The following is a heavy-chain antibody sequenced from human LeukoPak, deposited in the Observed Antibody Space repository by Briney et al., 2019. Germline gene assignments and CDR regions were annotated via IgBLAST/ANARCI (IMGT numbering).Heavy chain of an antibody. J-gene: IGHJ3*02. CDR3: ARDRVYDYVWGSYRYPPFDAFDI. V-gene: IGHV4-4*07. CDR1: GGSISSYY. D-gene: IGHD3-16*02. CDR2: IYTSGST. Sequence: PSETLSLTCTVSGGSISSYYWSWIRQPAGKGLEWIGRIYTSGSTNYNPSLKSRVTMSVDTSKNQFSLKLSSVTAADTAVYYCARDRVYDYVWGSYRYPPFDAFDIWGRGTMVTVSS.